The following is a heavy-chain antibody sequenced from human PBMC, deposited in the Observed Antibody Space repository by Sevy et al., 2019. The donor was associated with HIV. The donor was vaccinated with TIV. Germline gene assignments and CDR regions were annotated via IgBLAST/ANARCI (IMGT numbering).Heavy chain of an antibody. D-gene: IGHD3-22*01. CDR1: GFTVSSNY. CDR3: ATHASDYDSTGYLERDAFDI. J-gene: IGHJ3*02. CDR2: IYAGGST. Sequence: GGSLRLSCAASGFTVSSNYMSWVRQAPGKGLEWVSVIYAGGSTYYADSVKGRFTISRDNSKNTLYLQMNSLRAEDPAVYYCATHASDYDSTGYLERDAFDIWGQGTMVTVSS. V-gene: IGHV3-53*01.